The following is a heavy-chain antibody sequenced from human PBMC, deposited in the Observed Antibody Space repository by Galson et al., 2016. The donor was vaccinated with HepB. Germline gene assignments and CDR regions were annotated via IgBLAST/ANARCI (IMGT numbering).Heavy chain of an antibody. J-gene: IGHJ6*02. CDR1: GFPFSAYW. Sequence: SLRLSCAATGFPFSAYWMQWVRQVPGKGLVWVSRLTTDGIIGYADSVMGRFTLSRDNAKNTLYLHMDSLRAEDTAVYYCARENHYVLDVWGQGTTVTVSS. CDR2: LTTDGIIG. D-gene: IGHD1-14*01. V-gene: IGHV3-74*01. CDR3: ARENHYVLDV.